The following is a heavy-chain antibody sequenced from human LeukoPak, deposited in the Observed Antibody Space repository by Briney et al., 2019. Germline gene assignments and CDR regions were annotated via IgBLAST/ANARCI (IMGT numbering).Heavy chain of an antibody. D-gene: IGHD5-24*01. J-gene: IGHJ4*02. Sequence: QTGGSLRLSCAASGFMFSSNWMSWVHLAPGKGLEWVANIKEDGTETYYVDSVKGRFTISRDNAKNSLYLQMNSLRVEDTAVYYCAKEGRSLQTYWGQGTLVTVSS. V-gene: IGHV3-7*03. CDR3: AKEGRSLQTY. CDR1: GFMFSSNW. CDR2: IKEDGTET.